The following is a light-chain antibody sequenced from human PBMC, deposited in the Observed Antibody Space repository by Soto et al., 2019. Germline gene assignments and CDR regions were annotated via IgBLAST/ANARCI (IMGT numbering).Light chain of an antibody. Sequence: EIVLTQSPGTLSLSPGERATLSCRASQSISSSYLAWYQQIPGQAPRLLIYGASVRATGIPDRFSGSGSGTDFTLTISRLEPEDFAVYFCQQYGSSQVTFGGGTKVDIK. V-gene: IGKV3-20*01. CDR2: GAS. CDR1: QSISSSY. J-gene: IGKJ4*01. CDR3: QQYGSSQVT.